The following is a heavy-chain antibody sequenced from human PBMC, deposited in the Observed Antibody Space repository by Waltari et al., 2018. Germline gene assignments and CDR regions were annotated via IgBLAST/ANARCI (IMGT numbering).Heavy chain of an antibody. J-gene: IGHJ6*02. V-gene: IGHV4-39*01. Sequence: QLQLQESGPGLVKPSETLSLTCTVSGGSISSSSYYWGWIRQPPGQGLEWIGSSYYSGSTYYNPSLKSRVTISVDTSKNQFSLKLSSVPAADTAVYYCARAFPNRYCSGGSCYSALYYYYYGMDVWGQGTTVTVSS. CDR3: ARAFPNRYCSGGSCYSALYYYYYGMDV. CDR2: SYYSGST. D-gene: IGHD2-15*01. CDR1: GGSISSSSYY.